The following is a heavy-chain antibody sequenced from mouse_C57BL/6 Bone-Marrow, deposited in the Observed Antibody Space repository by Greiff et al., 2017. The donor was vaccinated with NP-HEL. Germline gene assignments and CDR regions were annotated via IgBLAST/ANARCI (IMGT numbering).Heavy chain of an antibody. CDR2: IYPRSGNT. CDR3: ARPSYYGSSPYYFDY. J-gene: IGHJ2*01. V-gene: IGHV1-81*01. D-gene: IGHD1-1*01. Sequence: QVQLQQSGAELARPGASVKLSCKASGYTFTSYGISWVKQRTGQGLEWIGEIYPRSGNTYYNEKFKGKATLTADKSSSTAYMELRSLTSEDSAVYFCARPSYYGSSPYYFDYWGQGTTLTVSS. CDR1: GYTFTSYG.